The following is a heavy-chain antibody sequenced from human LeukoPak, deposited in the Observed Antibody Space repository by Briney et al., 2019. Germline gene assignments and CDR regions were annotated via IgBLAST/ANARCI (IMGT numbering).Heavy chain of an antibody. CDR2: INAGNGNT. CDR3: AREPDISTGNRFGYFDY. CDR1: GYTFTSYA. Sequence: ASVTVSCKASGYTFTSYAMHWVRQAPGQRLEWMGWINAGNGNTKYSQKFQGRVTITRDTSASTAYMELSSLRSEDTAVYYCAREPDISTGNRFGYFDYWGQGTLVTVSS. J-gene: IGHJ4*02. V-gene: IGHV1-3*01. D-gene: IGHD3-9*01.